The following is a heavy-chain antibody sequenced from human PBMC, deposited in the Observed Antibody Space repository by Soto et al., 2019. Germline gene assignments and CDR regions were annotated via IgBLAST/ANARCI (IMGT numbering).Heavy chain of an antibody. CDR2: IHHSGST. CDR1: GDSIYSSHYY. J-gene: IGHJ4*02. V-gene: IGHV4-31*03. Sequence: SETLSLTCTVSGDSIYSSHYYWNWIRQHPEKGLEWIGYIHHSGSTYYNPSLKSRLAISVDTSRNQFSLKVSSVTAADTAVYYCARGSMATLYFDYWGQGALVTVSS. D-gene: IGHD3-10*01. CDR3: ARGSMATLYFDY.